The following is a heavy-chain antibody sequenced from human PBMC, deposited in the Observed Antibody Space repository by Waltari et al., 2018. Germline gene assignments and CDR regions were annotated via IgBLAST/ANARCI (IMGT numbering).Heavy chain of an antibody. J-gene: IGHJ5*02. CDR1: GGSFSGYY. Sequence: QVQLQQWGAGLLKPSETLSLTCAVYGGSFSGYYWSWIRQPPGKGLEWIGEINHSGSTNYNPSLKSRVTISVDTSKNQFSLKLSSVTAADTAVYYCARILTKHIVVVNPRRWFDPWGQGTLVTVSS. V-gene: IGHV4-34*01. D-gene: IGHD2-21*01. CDR2: INHSGST. CDR3: ARILTKHIVVVNPRRWFDP.